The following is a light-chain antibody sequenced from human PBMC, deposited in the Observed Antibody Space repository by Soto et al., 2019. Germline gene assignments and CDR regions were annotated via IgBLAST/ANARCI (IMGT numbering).Light chain of an antibody. J-gene: IGKJ2*02. Sequence: DIPLTQSPASLSASVGDRVTITCQASQDINNYLIWYQQKPGKAPNLLIYDASTLGTGVSSRFSGNGSGTDFSVTINNLQPKDTATYYCQQYDVVPCTFGQGTKLEIK. CDR1: QDINNY. CDR3: QQYDVVPCT. CDR2: DAS. V-gene: IGKV1-33*01.